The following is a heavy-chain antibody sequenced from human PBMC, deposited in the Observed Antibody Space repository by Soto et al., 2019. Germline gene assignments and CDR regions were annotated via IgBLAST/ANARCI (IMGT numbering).Heavy chain of an antibody. D-gene: IGHD3-10*01. Sequence: GGSLRLSCAASGFTFSSYAMSWVRQAPGKGLEWVSAISGSGGSTYYADSVKGRFTISRDNSKNTLYLQMNSLRAEDTAVYYCATRGRVRGVISHKTEKYYFDYWGQGTLVTVSS. CDR1: GFTFSSYA. CDR3: ATRGRVRGVISHKTEKYYFDY. V-gene: IGHV3-23*01. CDR2: ISGSGGST. J-gene: IGHJ4*02.